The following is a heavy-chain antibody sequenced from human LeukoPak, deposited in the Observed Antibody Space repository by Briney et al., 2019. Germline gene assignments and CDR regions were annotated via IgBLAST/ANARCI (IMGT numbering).Heavy chain of an antibody. CDR1: GGSISPYY. D-gene: IGHD7-27*01. Sequence: PSETLSLTCTVPGGSISPYYWSWVRQPPGKGLEWIGYTYYSGSTTYNPSLKSRVTISVDTSKNHLSLKLTSVTAADTAVYYCARDLKDTGEGYYYFAMDVWGQGTTVIVSS. CDR3: ARDLKDTGEGYYYFAMDV. J-gene: IGHJ6*02. V-gene: IGHV4-59*01. CDR2: TYYSGST.